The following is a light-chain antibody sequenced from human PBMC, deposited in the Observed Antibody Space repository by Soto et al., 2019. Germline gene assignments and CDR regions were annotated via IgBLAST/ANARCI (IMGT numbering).Light chain of an antibody. CDR2: EVT. CDR1: SSDVGYYDL. J-gene: IGLJ3*02. Sequence: QSALTQPASVSGSSGQSITISCAGTSSDVGYYDLVSWYQQHPGKAPKLIIFEVTQRPSGISDRFSASKSGFTASLTISGLQPEDEAVYFCCTYAGHVPKFGGGTKLTVL. CDR3: CTYAGHVPK. V-gene: IGLV2-23*02.